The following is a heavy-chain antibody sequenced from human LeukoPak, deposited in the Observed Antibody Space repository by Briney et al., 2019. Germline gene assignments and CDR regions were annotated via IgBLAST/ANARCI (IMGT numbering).Heavy chain of an antibody. CDR3: TTGDSLWYNSDISRHFDY. J-gene: IGHJ4*02. Sequence: GASVTVSFKASGYTFTGYYMHWVRQAPGQGLEWMGWINPNSGGTNYAQKFQGRVTLTEDTSTDTAYMELSSLRSEDTAVYYCTTGDSLWYNSDISRHFDYWGQGTLVTVSS. D-gene: IGHD3-22*01. CDR2: INPNSGGT. CDR1: GYTFTGYY. V-gene: IGHV1-2*02.